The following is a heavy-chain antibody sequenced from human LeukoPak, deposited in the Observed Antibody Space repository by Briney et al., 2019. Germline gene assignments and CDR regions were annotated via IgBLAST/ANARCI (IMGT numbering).Heavy chain of an antibody. CDR1: GGSISSGDYY. CDR3: ARGKWELLVDY. J-gene: IGHJ4*02. Sequence: SETLSLTCTVSGGSISSGDYYWSWIRQPPGKGLEWIGYIYYSESTYYNPSLKSRVTISVDTSKNQFSLKLSSVTAADTAVYYCARGKWELLVDYWGQGTLVTVSS. D-gene: IGHD1-26*01. V-gene: IGHV4-30-4*01. CDR2: IYYSEST.